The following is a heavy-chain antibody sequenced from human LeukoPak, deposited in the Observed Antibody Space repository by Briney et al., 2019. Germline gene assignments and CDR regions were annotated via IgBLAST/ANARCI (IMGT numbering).Heavy chain of an antibody. CDR1: GGSISGSSYY. V-gene: IGHV4-39*01. D-gene: IGHD6-19*01. CDR3: ASLVAGFDAFDI. CDR2: IYYSGST. J-gene: IGHJ3*02. Sequence: SETLSLTCTVSGGSISGSSYYWGWIRQPPGKGLEWIGSIYYSGSTYYNPSLKSRVTISVDTSKNQFSLKLSSVTAADTAVYYCASLVAGFDAFDIWGQGTMVTVSS.